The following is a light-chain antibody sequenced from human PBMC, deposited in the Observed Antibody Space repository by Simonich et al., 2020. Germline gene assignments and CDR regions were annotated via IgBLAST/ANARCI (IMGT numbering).Light chain of an antibody. J-gene: IGLJ3*02. Sequence: QLVLTQSPSASASLGASVKLTCTLSSGRSSYAIAWHQQQPAKGPRYLMKLNSDVSHRKGDGIPDRFSGSSSGAERYLTISSRQSEDEADYYCQTWGTGIVFGGGTKLTVL. CDR2: LNSDVSH. V-gene: IGLV4-69*01. CDR3: QTWGTGIV. CDR1: SGRSSYA.